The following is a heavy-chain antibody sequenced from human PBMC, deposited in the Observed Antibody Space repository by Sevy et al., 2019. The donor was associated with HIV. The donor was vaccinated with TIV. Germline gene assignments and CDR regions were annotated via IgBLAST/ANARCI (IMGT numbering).Heavy chain of an antibody. CDR2: IFRNFRGVDVT. CDR3: ARDGGCSSTSCLLYFDC. J-gene: IGHJ4*02. V-gene: IGHV3-21*01. Sequence: GGSLRLSCTTSGFTFTSYAMNWVRQAPGKGLEWVSTIFRNFRGVDVTYDADSVKGRFTISRDNAKNSLYLQMNSLRAEDTAVYYCARDGGCSSTSCLLYFDCWGQGSLVTVSS. D-gene: IGHD2-2*01. CDR1: GFTFTSYA.